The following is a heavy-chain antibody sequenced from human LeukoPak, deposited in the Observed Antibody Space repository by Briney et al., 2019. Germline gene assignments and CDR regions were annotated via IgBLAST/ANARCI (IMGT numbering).Heavy chain of an antibody. CDR1: GASISLYY. CDR2: FYDSGSS. Sequence: SETLSLTCAVSGASISLYYWSWIRQSPGKGLEWIGYFYDSGSSSDNPSLTSRLTISMDTSKKQLSLKLSSVTAADTAVYFWATGQTYYGNQFWGQGIPVTVSS. J-gene: IGHJ4*02. D-gene: IGHD3-10*01. V-gene: IGHV4-59*08. CDR3: ATGQTYYGNQF.